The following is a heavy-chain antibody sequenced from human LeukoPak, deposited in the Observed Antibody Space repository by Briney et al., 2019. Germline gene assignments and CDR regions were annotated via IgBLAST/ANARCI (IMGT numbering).Heavy chain of an antibody. Sequence: SETLSLTCTVSGGFISSHYWSWVRQAPGKGLEWIGYIFDSRTTNYNPSLKSRVTMSVDTSKNQFSLKLSSVTAADTAVYYCARDFWSAFSGYWGQGTLVTVSS. CDR1: GGFISSHY. V-gene: IGHV4-59*11. CDR3: ARDFWSAFSGY. D-gene: IGHD3-10*01. J-gene: IGHJ4*02. CDR2: IFDSRTT.